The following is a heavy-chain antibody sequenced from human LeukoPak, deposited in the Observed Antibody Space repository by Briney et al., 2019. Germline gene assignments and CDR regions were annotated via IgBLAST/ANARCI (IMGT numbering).Heavy chain of an antibody. J-gene: IGHJ4*02. CDR3: AKDPYSYGSYFDY. V-gene: IGHV3-30*02. D-gene: IGHD5-18*01. CDR1: GFTFSGCG. Sequence: GGSLRLSCAASGFTFSGCGMHWVRQAPGKGLGWVAFIRYDGRDKYYADSVKGRFTISRDNSKNTLYLQMNSLRAEDTAVYYCAKDPYSYGSYFDYWGQGTLVTVSS. CDR2: IRYDGRDK.